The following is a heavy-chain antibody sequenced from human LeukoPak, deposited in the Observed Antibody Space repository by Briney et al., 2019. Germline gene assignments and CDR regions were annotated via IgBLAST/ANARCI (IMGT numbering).Heavy chain of an antibody. CDR1: GGSISSGGYY. CDR3: ARGYCSSTSCFPGVFDY. Sequence: SQTLSLTCTVSGGSISSGGYYWSWIRQHPGKGLEWIGYIYYSGSTYYNPSLKSRVTISVDTSKNQFSLKLSSVTAADTAVYYCARGYCSSTSCFPGVFDYWGQGTLVTASS. CDR2: IYYSGST. J-gene: IGHJ4*02. V-gene: IGHV4-31*03. D-gene: IGHD2-2*01.